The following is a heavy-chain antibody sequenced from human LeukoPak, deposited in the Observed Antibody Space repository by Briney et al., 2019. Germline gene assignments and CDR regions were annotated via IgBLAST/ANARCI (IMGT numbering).Heavy chain of an antibody. CDR1: GFTFDDYA. Sequence: GGSLRLSCAASGFTFDDYAIHWVRQAPGKGLEWVSGISWNSGSIGYADSVKGRFTISRDNAKNSLYLQMNSLRAEDTALYYCAKSLSSGLIYFDYWGQGTLVTVSS. CDR2: ISWNSGSI. CDR3: AKSLSSGLIYFDY. V-gene: IGHV3-9*01. J-gene: IGHJ4*02. D-gene: IGHD6-19*01.